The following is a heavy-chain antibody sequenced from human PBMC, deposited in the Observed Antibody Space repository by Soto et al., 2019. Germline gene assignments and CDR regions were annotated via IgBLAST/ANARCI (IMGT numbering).Heavy chain of an antibody. D-gene: IGHD6-13*01. CDR1: GFTFSSYG. CDR3: AKEWQQLVLGFWFVP. J-gene: IGHJ5*02. Sequence: QVQLVESGGGVVQPGRSLRLSCAASGFTFSSYGMHWVRQAPGKGLEWVAVISYDGSNKYYADSVKGRFTISRDNSKNTLYLQMNSLRAEDTAVYYCAKEWQQLVLGFWFVPWGQGTLVTVCS. V-gene: IGHV3-30*18. CDR2: ISYDGSNK.